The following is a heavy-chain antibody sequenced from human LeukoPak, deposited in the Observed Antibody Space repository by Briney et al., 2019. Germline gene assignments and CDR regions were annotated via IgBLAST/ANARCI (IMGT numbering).Heavy chain of an antibody. CDR3: ARARGYYDSSGYYLADY. CDR2: INTNTGNP. J-gene: IGHJ4*02. CDR1: GGTFSSYA. V-gene: IGHV7-4-1*02. Sequence: ASVKVSCKASGGTFSSYAISWVRQAPGQGLEWMGWINTNTGNPTYAQGFTGRFVFSLDTSVSTAYLQISSLKAEDTAVYYCARARGYYDSSGYYLADYWGQGTLVTVSS. D-gene: IGHD3-22*01.